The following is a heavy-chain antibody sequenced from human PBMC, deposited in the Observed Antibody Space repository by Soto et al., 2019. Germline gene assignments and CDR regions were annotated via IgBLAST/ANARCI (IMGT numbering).Heavy chain of an antibody. J-gene: IGHJ4*02. Sequence: QVQLQESGPGLVKPSETLSLTCTVSGGPVSSRSYWWTWIRQSPGRGLEWIGSLYYSGSTKYNPSLKSRVSTSVDTSKSQFSLTLTSVTAADTAVYYCARALLFYDFWTGYSAVFDDWGRGTLVTVSS. D-gene: IGHD3-3*01. CDR3: ARALLFYDFWTGYSAVFDD. V-gene: IGHV4-61*01. CDR1: GGPVSSRSYW. CDR2: LYYSGST.